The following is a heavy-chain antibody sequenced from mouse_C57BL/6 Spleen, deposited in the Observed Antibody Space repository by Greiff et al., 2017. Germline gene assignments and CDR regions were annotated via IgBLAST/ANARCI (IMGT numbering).Heavy chain of an antibody. V-gene: IGHV1-26*01. CDR3: ARYGWFFDY. D-gene: IGHD1-1*02. CDR1: GYTFTDYY. J-gene: IGHJ2*01. CDR2: INPNNGGT. Sequence: EVQLQQSGPELVKPGASVKISCKASGYTFTDYYMNWVKQSHGKSLEWIGDINPNNGGTSYNQKFKGKATLTVDKSSSTAYMELRSLTSEDSAVYYCARYGWFFDYWGQGTTLTVSS.